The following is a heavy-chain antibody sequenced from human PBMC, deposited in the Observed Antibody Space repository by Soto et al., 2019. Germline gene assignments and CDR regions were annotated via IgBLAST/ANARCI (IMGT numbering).Heavy chain of an antibody. CDR2: TYYRSKWYY. Sequence: PSQTLSLTCPITGDSVSSNSTGWSGVRQSPSRGLEWLGRTYYRSKWYYEYAVSVRGRITINPDTSKNQYSLQLNSVTPEDTAVYFCARGEQYSGRIFDYWGQGTLVTVSS. V-gene: IGHV6-1*01. D-gene: IGHD1-26*01. J-gene: IGHJ4*01. CDR3: ARGEQYSGRIFDY. CDR1: GDSVSSNSTG.